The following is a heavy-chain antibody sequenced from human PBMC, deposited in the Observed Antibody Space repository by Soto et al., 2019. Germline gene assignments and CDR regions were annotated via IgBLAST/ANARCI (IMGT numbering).Heavy chain of an antibody. V-gene: IGHV1-69*08. CDR2: LIPILGIA. J-gene: IGHJ4*02. CDR1: GGTFSSYT. Sequence: QVQLVQSGAEVKKPGSSVKVSCKASGGTFSSYTINWVRQAPGQGLEWMGRLIPILGIANFAQKFQGRVTITADKSTSTGYMELSSLRSEDTAVYYCARDHLDSGYAPRDDYWGQGTLVTVSS. CDR3: ARDHLDSGYAPRDDY. D-gene: IGHD5-12*01.